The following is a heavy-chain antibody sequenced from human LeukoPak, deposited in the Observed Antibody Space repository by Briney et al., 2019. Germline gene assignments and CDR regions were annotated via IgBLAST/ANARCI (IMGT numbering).Heavy chain of an antibody. Sequence: SGGSLRLSCAASGFTFSSYGMHWVRQAPGKGLEWVAFIRYDGSNKYYADSVKGRFTISRDNSKNTLYLQMNSLRAEDTAVYYCAKGPVGGYLEALLLDYWGQGTLVTVSS. D-gene: IGHD1-26*01. CDR1: GFTFSSYG. J-gene: IGHJ4*02. CDR2: IRYDGSNK. V-gene: IGHV3-30*02. CDR3: AKGPVGGYLEALLLDY.